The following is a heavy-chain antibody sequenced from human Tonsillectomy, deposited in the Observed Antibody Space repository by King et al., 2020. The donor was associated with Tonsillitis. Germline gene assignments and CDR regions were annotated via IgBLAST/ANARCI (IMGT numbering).Heavy chain of an antibody. J-gene: IGHJ4*02. CDR1: GFTLSDVD. CDR3: AKGPRTDPDLDS. Sequence: VQLVQSGGGVVQPGGSLRLSCGVSGFTLSDVDIQWVRQPPGKGLDWVAFRGSHESDKFYADSVKGRFTISTDNSKNILFLQMNSLRTEDTGLYYCAKGPRTDPDLDSWGQGTLVTXSS. CDR2: RGSHESDK. V-gene: IGHV3-30*02.